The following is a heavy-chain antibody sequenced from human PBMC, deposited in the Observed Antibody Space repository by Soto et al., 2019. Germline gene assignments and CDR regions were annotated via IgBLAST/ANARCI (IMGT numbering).Heavy chain of an antibody. V-gene: IGHV4-59*07. CDR3: AAGEASSRNLAPYYLDF. Sequence: PSDTLSLTCTVSGGSMRNYFWTWIRQPPGKGLEWIGYIHYSGTTSFFPSYNPSLRGRVTISEDTSKNQFSLKLLSVTTADTAVYFCAAGEASSRNLAPYYLDFWGQWTLVTVSS. J-gene: IGHJ4*02. D-gene: IGHD6-13*01. CDR2: IHYSGTT. CDR1: GGSMRNYF.